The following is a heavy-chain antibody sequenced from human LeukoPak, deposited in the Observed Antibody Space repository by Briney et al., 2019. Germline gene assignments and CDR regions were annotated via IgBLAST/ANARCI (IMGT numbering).Heavy chain of an antibody. CDR1: GFLFRNHA. CDR2: IYNSDNT. J-gene: IGHJ5*01. CDR3: VYWFDS. Sequence: GGSLRLSCAASGFLFRNHAMNWVRQAPGKGLEWVSLIYNSDNTYYADSVKGRFTISRDNSKNTLYLQMNNLRVEDTAVYYCVYWFDSWGQGTLVTVSS. V-gene: IGHV3-66*01.